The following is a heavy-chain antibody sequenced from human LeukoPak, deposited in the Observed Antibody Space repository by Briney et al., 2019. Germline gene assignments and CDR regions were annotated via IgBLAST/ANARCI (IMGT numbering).Heavy chain of an antibody. V-gene: IGHV1-2*02. Sequence: ASVKLSCKSTGYIGTIYYMHWVRQAPGQGLEWMGWINPNCGGTNSAPNLHSRVIMTRDTSINTAYMELSSLRSDDTAVYYCARGRTQTGELGRWYLDLWGRGILVTVSS. CDR1: GYIGTIYY. CDR3: ARGRTQTGELGRWYLDL. CDR2: INPNCGGT. J-gene: IGHJ2*01. D-gene: IGHD7-27*01.